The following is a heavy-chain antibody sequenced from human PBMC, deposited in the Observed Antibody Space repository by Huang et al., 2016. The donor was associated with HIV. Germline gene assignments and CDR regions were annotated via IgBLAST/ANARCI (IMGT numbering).Heavy chain of an antibody. CDR2: IKIDGRTT. CDR1: GFKFSNYG. D-gene: IGHD2-15*01. V-gene: IGHV3-74*01. Sequence: EEHLVESGGGLVQPGGSLRLSCEASGFKFSNYGMQWVRQAPGKGLMWVLRIKIDGRTTDYADSVKGRFTISRDNAKNTLYLQMSSLTAEDTAIYYCARAGGFEIWGQGTVVTVSS. CDR3: ARAGGFEI. J-gene: IGHJ3*02.